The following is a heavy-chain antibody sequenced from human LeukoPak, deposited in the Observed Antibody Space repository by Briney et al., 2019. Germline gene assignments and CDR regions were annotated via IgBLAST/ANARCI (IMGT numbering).Heavy chain of an antibody. D-gene: IGHD3-9*01. J-gene: IGHJ6*02. CDR1: KFTFSGTY. CDR2: IHGGGYT. CDR3: ARDRSNLYDILTGYYAGMDV. V-gene: IGHV3-66*02. Sequence: GGSLRLSCAASKFTFSGTYMTWVRQAPGKGLGWVSVIHGGGYTYYADPVKGRFTISRDNSKNTLYLQMNSLRAEDTAVYYCARDRSNLYDILTGYYAGMDVWGQGTTVTVSS.